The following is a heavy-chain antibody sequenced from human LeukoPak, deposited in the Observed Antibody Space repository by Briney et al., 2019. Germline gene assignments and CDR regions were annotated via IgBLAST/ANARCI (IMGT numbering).Heavy chain of an antibody. J-gene: IGHJ3*02. CDR3: ARAGTAAGDAFDI. CDR2: IYHSGST. V-gene: IGHV4-30-2*01. D-gene: IGHD6-13*01. CDR1: GGSISSGGYS. Sequence: PSQTLSLTCAVSGGSISSGGYSWSWIRQPPGKGPEWIGYIYHSGSTYYNPSLKSRVTISVDRSKNQFSLKLSSVTAADTAVYYCARAGTAAGDAFDIWGQGTMVTVSS.